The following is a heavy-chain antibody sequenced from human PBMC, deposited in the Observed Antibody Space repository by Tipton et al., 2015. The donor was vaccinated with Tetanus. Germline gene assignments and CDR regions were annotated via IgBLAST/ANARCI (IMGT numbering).Heavy chain of an antibody. V-gene: IGHV4-30-4*01. Sequence: TLSLTCTVSGGSISNDNYYWSWIRQPPGKGLEWIGYMFYSGSAYYNPSLKSRVAMSVDTSKNQLSLKLSSVTSADTAVYYCARTSGYLYSSYWGQGTLVTVSS. J-gene: IGHJ1*01. CDR1: GGSISNDNYY. CDR3: ARTSGYLYSSY. D-gene: IGHD3-3*01. CDR2: MFYSGSA.